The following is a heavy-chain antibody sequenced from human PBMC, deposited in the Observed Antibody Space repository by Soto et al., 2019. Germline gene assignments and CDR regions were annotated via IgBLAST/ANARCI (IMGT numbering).Heavy chain of an antibody. CDR2: ISGSGGST. CDR3: AKGHLFYYGSGSYSHFDY. CDR1: GFTFSSYA. D-gene: IGHD3-10*01. Sequence: EVQLLESGGGLVQPGGSLRLSCAASGFTFSSYAMSWVRQAPGKGLEWVSAISGSGGSTYYADSVKGRFTISRDNSKNTLYLQMNSLRAEDTAVYYCAKGHLFYYGSGSYSHFDYWGQGTLVTVSS. V-gene: IGHV3-23*01. J-gene: IGHJ4*02.